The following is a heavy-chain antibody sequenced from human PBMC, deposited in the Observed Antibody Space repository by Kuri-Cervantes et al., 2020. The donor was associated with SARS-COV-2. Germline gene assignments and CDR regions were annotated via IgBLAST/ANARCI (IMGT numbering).Heavy chain of an antibody. D-gene: IGHD6-6*01. CDR2: IYHSGST. CDR3: AREREGLAARHNWFDP. CDR1: GGSISSYY. Sequence: SETLSLTCTVSGGSISSYYWSWIRQPPGKGLEWIGYIYHSGSTYYNPSLKSRVTISVDRSKNQFSLKLSSVTAADTAVYYCAREREGLAARHNWFDPWGQGTLVTVSS. V-gene: IGHV4-59*12. J-gene: IGHJ5*02.